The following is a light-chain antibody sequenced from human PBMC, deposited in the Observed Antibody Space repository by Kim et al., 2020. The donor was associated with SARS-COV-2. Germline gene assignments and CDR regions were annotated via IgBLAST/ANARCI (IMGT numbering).Light chain of an antibody. V-gene: IGLV2-14*03. J-gene: IGLJ1*01. CDR1: SSDVGGYNY. CDR3: SSYTSSNTLV. CDR2: DVS. Sequence: GQSITIPCPGTSSDVGGYNYVSWYQQHPGKAPKLMIYDVSNRPSGVSNRFSGSKSGNTASLTISGLQAEDESDYYCSSYTSSNTLVFGTGTKVTVL.